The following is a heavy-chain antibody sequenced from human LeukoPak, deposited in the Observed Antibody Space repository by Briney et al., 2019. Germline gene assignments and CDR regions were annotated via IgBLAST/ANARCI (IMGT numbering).Heavy chain of an antibody. Sequence: GGSLRLSCAASGFTFNSYTLNWVRQAPGKGLVWVSRIDSDGSSTNYVDSVKGRFTISRDNAKNTLYLQMNSLRFEDTAVYYCTRGVMGARAFDSWGQGTLVTVSS. CDR1: GFTFNSYT. CDR2: IDSDGSST. V-gene: IGHV3-74*01. CDR3: TRGVMGARAFDS. D-gene: IGHD2-8*01. J-gene: IGHJ5*01.